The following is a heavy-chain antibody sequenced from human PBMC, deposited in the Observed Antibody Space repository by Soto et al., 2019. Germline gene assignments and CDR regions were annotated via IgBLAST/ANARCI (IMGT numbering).Heavy chain of an antibody. J-gene: IGHJ6*02. D-gene: IGHD6-13*01. CDR2: VIPIFGTA. CDR3: ARDLSRDSSSWMGPGQYYYYGMDV. V-gene: IGHV1-69*05. CDR1: GGTLSSYS. Sequence: GASVEVSCKASGGTLSSYSISWGRQGPGQGLEWMGGVIPIFGTANYAQKFQSRVTITTDESTSPAYMGRSSLRSEDTAVYYWARDLSRDSSSWMGPGQYYYYGMDVGGQGTTVTVSS.